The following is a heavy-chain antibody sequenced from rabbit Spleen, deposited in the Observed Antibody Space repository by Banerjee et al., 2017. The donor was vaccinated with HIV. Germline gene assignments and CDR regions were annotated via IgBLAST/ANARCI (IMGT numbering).Heavy chain of an antibody. CDR2: INTGNEYT. CDR3: ARGGSYVSYANDF. V-gene: IGHV1S40*01. Sequence: QSLEESGGDLVTPGASLALPCKASGFDLSGYSYLAWVRQAPGKGLEWIGYINTGNEYTFYANWAKGRVTISKSSSTTVTLQMTNRTAADTATYFCARGGSYVSYANDFWGPGTLVTVS. D-gene: IGHD6-1*01. CDR1: GFDLSGYSY. J-gene: IGHJ4*01.